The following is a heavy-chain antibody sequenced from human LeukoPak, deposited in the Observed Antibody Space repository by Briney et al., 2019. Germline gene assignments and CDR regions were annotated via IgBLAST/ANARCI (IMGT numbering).Heavy chain of an antibody. Sequence: GGSLRLSCAASGFTFSSYAMSWVRQAPGKGLEWVSVISGSGGSTYHADSVKGRLTISRDNSKNTVHLQMNSLRAEDTAVYYCAKDKDSSGPYYFDYWGQGTLVTVSS. CDR3: AKDKDSSGPYYFDY. D-gene: IGHD6-19*01. V-gene: IGHV3-23*01. J-gene: IGHJ4*02. CDR1: GFTFSSYA. CDR2: ISGSGGST.